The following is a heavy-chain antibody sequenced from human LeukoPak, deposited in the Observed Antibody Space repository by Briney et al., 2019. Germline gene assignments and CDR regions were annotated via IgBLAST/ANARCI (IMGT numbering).Heavy chain of an antibody. J-gene: IGHJ6*03. V-gene: IGHV4-59*02. Sequence: PSETLSLTCTISGGSVSDYYWSWIRQSPGKGLEWIGYIYHTGSTSYSPSLKSRVTISVDTSKNQFSLKLSSVTAADTAVYYCARRIADSYYYYYYMDVWGKGTTVTISS. CDR2: IYHTGST. D-gene: IGHD6-13*01. CDR1: GGSVSDYY. CDR3: ARRIADSYYYYYYMDV.